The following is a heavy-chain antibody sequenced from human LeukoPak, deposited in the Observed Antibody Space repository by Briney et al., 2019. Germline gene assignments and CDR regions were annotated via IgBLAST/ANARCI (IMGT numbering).Heavy chain of an antibody. D-gene: IGHD3-3*01. V-gene: IGHV1-18*01. Sequence: ASVKVSCTASGYTFTSYGISWVRQAPGQGLEWMGWINAYNGDTNYAQNLQGRVTMTTDTSTSTAYMELRSLRSDDTAVYYCARDRAYYDFWSGYSDDHYFDYGGEGTLVTVS. CDR3: ARDRAYYDFWSGYSDDHYFDY. J-gene: IGHJ4*02. CDR1: GYTFTSYG. CDR2: INAYNGDT.